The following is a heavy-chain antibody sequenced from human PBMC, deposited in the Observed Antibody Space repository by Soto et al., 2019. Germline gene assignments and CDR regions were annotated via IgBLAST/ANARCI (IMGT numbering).Heavy chain of an antibody. CDR2: IWYDGSNK. CDR3: AREHYGDYPYGMDV. Sequence: PGGSLRLSCAASGSTFSSYGMHWVRQAPGKGLEWVAVIWYDGSNKYYADSVKGRFTISRDNSKNTLYLQMNSLRAEDTAVYYCAREHYGDYPYGMDVWGQGTTVTVSS. V-gene: IGHV3-33*01. J-gene: IGHJ6*02. CDR1: GSTFSSYG. D-gene: IGHD4-17*01.